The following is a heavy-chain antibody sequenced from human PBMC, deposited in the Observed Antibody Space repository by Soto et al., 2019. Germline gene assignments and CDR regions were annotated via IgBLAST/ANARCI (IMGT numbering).Heavy chain of an antibody. J-gene: IGHJ4*02. CDR1: AFTVSTNY. Sequence: EYLRHSYAASAFTVSTNYMSWVRQAPGKGLEWVSVIYSGGSTYYADSVKGRFTISRDNSKNTLYLQMNSLRAEDTAVYYCARNYYDSSGPKFADYWGQGT. D-gene: IGHD3-22*01. CDR2: IYSGGST. V-gene: IGHV3-66*01. CDR3: ARNYYDSSGPKFADY.